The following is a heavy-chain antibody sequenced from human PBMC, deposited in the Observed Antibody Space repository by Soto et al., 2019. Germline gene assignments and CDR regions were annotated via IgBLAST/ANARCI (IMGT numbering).Heavy chain of an antibody. CDR3: ARDRDHTTVTTDFDY. V-gene: IGHV1-2*04. D-gene: IGHD4-17*01. CDR2: INPNSGGT. Sequence: GASVKVSCKASGYAFTGYYMHWVRQAPGQGLEWMGWINPNSGGTNYAQKFRGWVTMTRDTSISTAYMELSRLRSDDTAVYYCARDRDHTTVTTDFDYWGQGTLVTVSS. J-gene: IGHJ4*02. CDR1: GYAFTGYY.